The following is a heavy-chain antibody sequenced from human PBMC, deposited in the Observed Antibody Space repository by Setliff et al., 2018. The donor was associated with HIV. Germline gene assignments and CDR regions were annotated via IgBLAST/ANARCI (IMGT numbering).Heavy chain of an antibody. D-gene: IGHD3-22*01. V-gene: IGHV4-39*01. J-gene: IGHJ5*02. CDR3: ASRVYYYDSSGYLREEGFDP. CDR1: GGSISNSRYY. Sequence: PSETLSLTCTVSGGSISNSRYYWSWIRQPPGKGLEWIGSLYYSGSTYYNPSLKSRVTISVDTSKNQFSLKLSSVTAADAAVSYCASRVYYYDSSGYLREEGFDPWGQGTLVTVSS. CDR2: LYYSGST.